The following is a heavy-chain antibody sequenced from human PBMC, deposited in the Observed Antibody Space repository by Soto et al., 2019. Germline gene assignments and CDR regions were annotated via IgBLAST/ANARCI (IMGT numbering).Heavy chain of an antibody. Sequence: SETLSLTCTVSGDSISISTYYWGWIRQPPGKGLEWIGSLSYGGSPYHNPSLKSRVTISVDTSKRQFSLKLSSVTAADTAVYYCASSGPTAINWFDPWGQGTLVIVSS. D-gene: IGHD2-2*02. CDR1: GDSISISTYY. CDR2: LSYGGSP. V-gene: IGHV4-39*01. J-gene: IGHJ5*02. CDR3: ASSGPTAINWFDP.